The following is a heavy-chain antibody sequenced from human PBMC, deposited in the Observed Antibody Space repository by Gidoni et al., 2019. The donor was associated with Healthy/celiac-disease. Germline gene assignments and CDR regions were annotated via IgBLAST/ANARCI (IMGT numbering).Heavy chain of an antibody. V-gene: IGHV4-59*01. Sequence: QVQLQESGPGLVKPSETLSLTCTVSGGSIRSYYWRWIRQPPGKGLEWIGYIYYSGSTNYNPSLKSRVTISVDTSKNQFSLKLSSVTAADTAVYYCASSTTVTIFGYWGQGTLVTVSS. D-gene: IGHD4-4*01. CDR1: GGSIRSYY. CDR3: ASSTTVTIFGY. J-gene: IGHJ4*02. CDR2: IYYSGST.